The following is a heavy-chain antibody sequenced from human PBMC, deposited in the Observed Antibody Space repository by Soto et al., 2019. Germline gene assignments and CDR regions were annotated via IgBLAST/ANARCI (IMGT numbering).Heavy chain of an antibody. Sequence: SVKVSCKASGGTFSSYTISWVRQAPGQGLEWMGRIIPILGIANYAQKYQGRVTITADKSTSTAYMELSSLRSEDTAVYYCAIKRGPYCSSTSCYYDAFDIWGQGTMVTVSS. CDR1: GGTFSSYT. D-gene: IGHD2-2*01. J-gene: IGHJ3*02. V-gene: IGHV1-69*02. CDR2: IIPILGIA. CDR3: AIKRGPYCSSTSCYYDAFDI.